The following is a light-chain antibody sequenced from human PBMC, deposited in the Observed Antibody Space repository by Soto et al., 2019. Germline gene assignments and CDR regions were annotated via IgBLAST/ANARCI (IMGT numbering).Light chain of an antibody. Sequence: EIVMTQYPATLSVSPGERATLSCRASQNVLTNLAWYQQIPGQAPRLLIYGESTRATGIPARFSGSGSGTEFTLTISSLQSEDFAVYYCQQYNNWWTFGQGTKVDI. V-gene: IGKV3-15*01. CDR3: QQYNNWWT. CDR1: QNVLTN. J-gene: IGKJ1*01. CDR2: GES.